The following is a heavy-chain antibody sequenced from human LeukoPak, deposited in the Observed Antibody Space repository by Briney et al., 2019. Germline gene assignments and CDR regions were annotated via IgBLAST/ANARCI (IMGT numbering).Heavy chain of an antibody. CDR3: AGSIPVAGLEY. Sequence: GGSLRLPWAASGFIFISYGMHWVRQAPGKGLEWVAVIWSDGSDRNYAGSVRGRFTISRDNSQDTLYLQMNTLRVEDTAVYYCAGSIPVAGLEYWGQGTLVTVSS. J-gene: IGHJ4*02. CDR2: IWSDGSDR. CDR1: GFIFISYG. D-gene: IGHD6-19*01. V-gene: IGHV3-33*01.